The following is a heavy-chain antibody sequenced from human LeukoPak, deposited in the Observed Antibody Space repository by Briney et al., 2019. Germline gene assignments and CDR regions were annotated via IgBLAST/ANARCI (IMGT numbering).Heavy chain of an antibody. J-gene: IGHJ3*01. CDR2: ISRSGDRT. CDR3: ARGEYFAFDL. CDR1: GFPFSTFD. Sequence: GGSLRLSCAASGFPFSTFDMSWVRQAPGKGLEWVSAISRSGDRTYHADSVKGRFAISRDNSKDTLYVQMNSLRVDDSAVYYCARGEYFAFDLWGQGTVVTVSS. D-gene: IGHD2/OR15-2a*01. V-gene: IGHV3-23*01.